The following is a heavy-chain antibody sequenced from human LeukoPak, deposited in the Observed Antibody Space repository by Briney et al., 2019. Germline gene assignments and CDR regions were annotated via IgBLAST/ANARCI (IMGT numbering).Heavy chain of an antibody. V-gene: IGHV3-11*04. Sequence: GGSLRLSCAASGFTFSDYYMSWIRQAPGKGLEWVSYISSSGSTIYYADSVKGRFTISRDNAKNTLHLRMNSLRAEDTAVYYCARGGYYGSGRYYFDSWGQGTLVTVSS. CDR1: GFTFSDYY. J-gene: IGHJ4*02. CDR3: ARGGYYGSGRYYFDS. CDR2: ISSSGSTI. D-gene: IGHD3-3*01.